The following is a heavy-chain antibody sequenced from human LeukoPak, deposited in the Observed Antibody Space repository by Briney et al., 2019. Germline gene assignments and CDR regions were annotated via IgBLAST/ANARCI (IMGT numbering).Heavy chain of an antibody. CDR2: IYYSGST. CDR1: GGSISSYY. CDR3: AREAVRGVTRSGMDV. J-gene: IGHJ6*02. V-gene: IGHV4-59*01. Sequence: SETLSLTFTVSGGSISSYYWSWIRQPPGKGLEWIGYIYYSGSTNYNPSLKSRVTISVDTSKNQFSLKLSSVTAADTAVYYCAREAVRGVTRSGMDVWGQGTTVTVSS. D-gene: IGHD3-10*01.